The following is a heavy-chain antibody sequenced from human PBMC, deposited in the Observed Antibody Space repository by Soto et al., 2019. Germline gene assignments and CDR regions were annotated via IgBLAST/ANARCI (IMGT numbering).Heavy chain of an antibody. CDR2: ISGSGGST. CDR1: GFTFSSYA. CDR3: AKINSSGWDFDY. D-gene: IGHD6-19*01. J-gene: IGHJ4*02. Sequence: PGGSLRLSCAASGFTFSSYAMSWVRQAPGKGLEWVSPISGSGGSTYYADSVKGRFTISRDNSKNTLYLQMNSLRAEDTAVYYCAKINSSGWDFDYWGQGTLVTVSS. V-gene: IGHV3-23*01.